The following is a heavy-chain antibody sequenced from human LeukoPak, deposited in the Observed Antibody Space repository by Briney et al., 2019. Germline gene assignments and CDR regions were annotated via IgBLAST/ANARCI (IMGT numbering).Heavy chain of an antibody. V-gene: IGHV1-2*06. D-gene: IGHD3-10*01. CDR1: GYSFTDYY. Sequence: GASVKVSCKASGYSFTDYYMHWVRQAPGQGLEWMGRINPKRGGTNYAQKFQGRVTLTRDTSISTAHMELSRLTSDGTAVYYCALLWFGELWTKDYWGQGTLVTVSS. CDR2: INPKRGGT. J-gene: IGHJ4*02. CDR3: ALLWFGELWTKDY.